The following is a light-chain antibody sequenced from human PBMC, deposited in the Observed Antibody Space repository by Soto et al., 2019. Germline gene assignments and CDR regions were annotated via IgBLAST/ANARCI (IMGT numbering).Light chain of an antibody. CDR2: RND. CDR1: TSNIGSNY. V-gene: IGLV1-47*01. Sequence: QSVLTQPPSASGTPGQSVTISCSGSTSNIGSNYVSWYQQLPGTAPKLLIYRNDQRPSGVPDRISGSRSGTSASLAIIGLRSEDEADYYCASWDDTLSVPIFGGGTKLTVL. J-gene: IGLJ2*01. CDR3: ASWDDTLSVPI.